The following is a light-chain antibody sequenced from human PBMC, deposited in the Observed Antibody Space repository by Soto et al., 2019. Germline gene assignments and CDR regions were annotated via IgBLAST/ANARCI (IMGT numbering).Light chain of an antibody. CDR2: NTN. Sequence: QTVVTQEPSISVSPGGTVTLTCGLSSGSVSTSYFPSWYQQTPGQAPRTLIYNTNTRSSGVPDRFSGSILGNKAALTITGAQADDESDYYCALFMGNGISVFGTGTKLTVL. CDR1: SGSVSTSYF. J-gene: IGLJ1*01. CDR3: ALFMGNGISV. V-gene: IGLV8-61*01.